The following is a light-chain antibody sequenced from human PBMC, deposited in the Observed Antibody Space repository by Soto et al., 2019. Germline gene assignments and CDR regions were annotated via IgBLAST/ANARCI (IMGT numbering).Light chain of an antibody. CDR1: QSVSSSY. CDR3: QQYDSSPYT. CDR2: GAS. V-gene: IGKV3-20*01. Sequence: DIVLTQSPGTLSLSPGERATLSCRASQSVSSSYLAWYQQKPGQAPRFLIYGASSRATGIPDRFSGSGSGTDFTLTISRLEPEDFAVYYCQQYDSSPYTFGQGTKLEIK. J-gene: IGKJ2*01.